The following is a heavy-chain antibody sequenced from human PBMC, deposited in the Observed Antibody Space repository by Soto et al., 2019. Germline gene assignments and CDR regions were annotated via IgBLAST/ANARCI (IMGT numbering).Heavy chain of an antibody. CDR3: ARDVTSTYDYLYGMDV. Sequence: PSETLSLTCTVSGGSISSGGYYWSWIRQHPGKGLEWIGYIYYSGSTYYNPSLKSRVTISVGTSKNQFSLKLSSVTAADTAVYYCARDVTSTYDYLYGMDVWGQGTTVTVSS. CDR1: GGSISSGGYY. D-gene: IGHD5-12*01. CDR2: IYYSGST. V-gene: IGHV4-31*02. J-gene: IGHJ6*02.